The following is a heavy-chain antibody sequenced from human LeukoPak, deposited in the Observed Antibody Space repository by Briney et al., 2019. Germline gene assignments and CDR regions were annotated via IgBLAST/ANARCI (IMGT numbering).Heavy chain of an antibody. D-gene: IGHD3-10*01. CDR3: AKSVTTMVRGYFDY. CDR1: GFTFSSYG. Sequence: GGSLRLSCAASGFTFSSYGMRWVRQAPGRWLEWVAFIRYDGSNKYYADSVKGRFTISRDNSKNTLYLQMNSLRAEDTAVYYCAKSVTTMVRGYFDYWGQGTLVTVSS. CDR2: IRYDGSNK. V-gene: IGHV3-30*02. J-gene: IGHJ4*02.